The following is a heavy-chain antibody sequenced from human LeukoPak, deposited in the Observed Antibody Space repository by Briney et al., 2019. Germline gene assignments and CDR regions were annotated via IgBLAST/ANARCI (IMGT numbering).Heavy chain of an antibody. Sequence: GASVKVSCKASGYTFTGYYIHWVRQAPGQGLEWMGWITPNSGGTDYAQKFQGRVTMTRDTSISTAYMELSRLRSDDTAVYYCARERGYCSGGSCPGAFDIWGQGTMVTVSS. CDR3: ARERGYCSGGSCPGAFDI. V-gene: IGHV1-2*02. D-gene: IGHD2-15*01. CDR2: ITPNSGGT. CDR1: GYTFTGYY. J-gene: IGHJ3*02.